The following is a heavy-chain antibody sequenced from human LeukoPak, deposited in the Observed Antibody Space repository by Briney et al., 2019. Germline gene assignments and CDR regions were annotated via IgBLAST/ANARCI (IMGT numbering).Heavy chain of an antibody. Sequence: PSETLSLTCTVSGGSISSYYWSWLRQPAGKGLEWIGRIYTSGSTNYNPSLNTRATMSVDTSKTQFSLKLSSVTAADTAVYYCARDRGGPAVAGTPDYWGQGTLVTVSS. D-gene: IGHD6-19*01. CDR1: GGSISSYY. V-gene: IGHV4-4*07. J-gene: IGHJ4*02. CDR3: ARDRGGPAVAGTPDY. CDR2: IYTSGST.